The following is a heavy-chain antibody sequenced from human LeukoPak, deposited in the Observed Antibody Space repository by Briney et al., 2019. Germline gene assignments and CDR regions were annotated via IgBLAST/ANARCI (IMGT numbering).Heavy chain of an antibody. D-gene: IGHD5-18*01. V-gene: IGHV3-11*01. J-gene: IGHJ4*02. CDR3: ARVKQLWIPDH. Sequence: GGSLRLSRAASGFTFSDYYMNWIRQAPGKGLEWVSYISSSGSTIYYADSVKGRFTISRDNAKTSLYLQMNSLRAEDTAVYYCARVKQLWIPDHWGQGTLVTVSS. CDR1: GFTFSDYY. CDR2: ISSSGSTI.